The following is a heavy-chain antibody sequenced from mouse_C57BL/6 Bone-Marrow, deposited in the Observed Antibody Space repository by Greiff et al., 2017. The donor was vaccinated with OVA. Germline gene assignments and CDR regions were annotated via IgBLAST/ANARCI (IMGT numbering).Heavy chain of an antibody. CDR1: GYTFTSYW. CDR2: IYPGNSDT. Sequence: VQLQPSGTVLARPGASVKMSCKTSGYTFTSYWMHWVKQRPGHGLEWIGAIYPGNSDTSYNQKFKGKAKLTAVTSASTAYMELSSLTNEDSAVYYCTRGSSLHWYFDVWGTGTTVTVSS. D-gene: IGHD6-1*01. J-gene: IGHJ1*03. CDR3: TRGSSLHWYFDV. V-gene: IGHV1-5*01.